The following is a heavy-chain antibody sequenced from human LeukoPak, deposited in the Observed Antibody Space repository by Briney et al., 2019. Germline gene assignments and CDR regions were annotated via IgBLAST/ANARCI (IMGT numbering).Heavy chain of an antibody. CDR1: DGSISHYY. D-gene: IGHD4-23*01. Sequence: SETLSLTCTVSDGSISHYYWNWIRQPPGKGLAWIGNINYSGNTNYNPSLKTRVIISVDTSKNQFSLTLRSVTAADTALYYCARDWELGYWGQGTLVTVSS. V-gene: IGHV4-59*01. J-gene: IGHJ4*02. CDR3: ARDWELGY. CDR2: INYSGNT.